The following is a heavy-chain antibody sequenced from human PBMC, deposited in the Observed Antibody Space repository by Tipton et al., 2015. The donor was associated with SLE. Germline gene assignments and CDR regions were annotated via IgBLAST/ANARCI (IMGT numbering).Heavy chain of an antibody. D-gene: IGHD5-12*01. CDR3: AREGGYSGYGADY. Sequence: TLSLTCTVSGGSLSSYYWSWIRQPPGKGLEWIGYIYYSGSTNYNPSLKSRVTISVDTSKNQFSRKLSSVTAADTAVYYCAREGGYSGYGADYWGQGTLVTVSS. V-gene: IGHV4-59*01. CDR2: IYYSGST. CDR1: GGSLSSYY. J-gene: IGHJ4*02.